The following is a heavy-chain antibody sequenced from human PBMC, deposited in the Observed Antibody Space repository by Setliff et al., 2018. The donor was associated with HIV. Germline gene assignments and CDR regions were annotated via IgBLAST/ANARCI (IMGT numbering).Heavy chain of an antibody. CDR1: GTSLSGYY. Sequence: SETLSLTCAVSGTSLSGYYWSWIRQATGKGRTWIAESNNRGSDKYNPSLRSRVTISVASSKNQMSLKLNSVTAADTSLYYCAVDCSSRSPRRGFGCYQNWFDLWGPGIAVTV. V-gene: IGHV4-34*01. J-gene: IGHJ5*02. CDR3: AVDCSSRSPRRGFGCYQNWFDL. D-gene: IGHD3-3*01. CDR2: SNNRGSD.